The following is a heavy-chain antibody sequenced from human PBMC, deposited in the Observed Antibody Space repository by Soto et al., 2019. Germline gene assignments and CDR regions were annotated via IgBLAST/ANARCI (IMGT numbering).Heavy chain of an antibody. Sequence: EVQLVESGGGLVQPGGSLRLSCADSGFTFSSYWMSWVRQAPGKGLEWVANIKQDGSEKYYVDSVKGRFTISRDNAKNSLYLQMNSLRAEDTAVYYCARVTMIVVVIEHAFDIWGQGTMVTVSS. D-gene: IGHD3-22*01. CDR3: ARVTMIVVVIEHAFDI. CDR1: GFTFSSYW. V-gene: IGHV3-7*03. J-gene: IGHJ3*02. CDR2: IKQDGSEK.